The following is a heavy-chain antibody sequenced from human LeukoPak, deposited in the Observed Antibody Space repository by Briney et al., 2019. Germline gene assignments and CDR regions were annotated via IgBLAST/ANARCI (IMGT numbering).Heavy chain of an antibody. CDR2: IYFSGST. Sequence: SETLSLTCTVSGDSISSANYYWGWVRQPPGKGLGWIGSIYFSGSTYYNPSLKSRVTISVETSKVQFSLKLSSVTAADTAVYYCARDSCSSTSCRKKFDNWGQGTLVTVSS. CDR3: ARDSCSSTSCRKKFDN. D-gene: IGHD2-2*01. CDR1: GDSISSANYY. J-gene: IGHJ4*02. V-gene: IGHV4-39*07.